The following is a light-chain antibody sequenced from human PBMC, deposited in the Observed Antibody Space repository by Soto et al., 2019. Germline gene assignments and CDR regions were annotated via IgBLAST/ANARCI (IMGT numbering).Light chain of an antibody. CDR3: QQRSDSWT. CDR1: QTVTRNY. J-gene: IGKJ1*01. CDR2: GAS. Sequence: EIVLTQSPGTLSLSPGERATLSCRASQTVTRNYLAWHQQKPGQTPRLLVYGASSRATGIPDRFSGSGSGTDFTLTISSLEPEDSAVYYCQQRSDSWTFGQGTKVDIK. V-gene: IGKV3D-20*02.